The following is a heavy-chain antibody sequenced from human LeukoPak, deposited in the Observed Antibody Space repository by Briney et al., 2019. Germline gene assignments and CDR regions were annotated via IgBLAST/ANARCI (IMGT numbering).Heavy chain of an antibody. V-gene: IGHV3-21*01. D-gene: IGHD1-7*01. J-gene: IGHJ6*03. CDR1: GFTFSSYS. CDR3: ARAKKGTYYYMDV. CDR2: ISSSSSYI. Sequence: GGSLRLSCAASGFTFSSYSMNWVRQVPGKGLEWVSSISSSSSYIYYADSVKGRFTISRDNAKNSLYLQMNSLRAEDTAVYYCARAKKGTYYYMDVWGKGTTVTVSS.